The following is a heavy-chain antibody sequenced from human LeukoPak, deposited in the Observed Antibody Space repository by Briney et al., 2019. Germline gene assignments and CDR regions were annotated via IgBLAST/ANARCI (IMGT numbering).Heavy chain of an antibody. CDR3: ARGARSGYAKY. D-gene: IGHD5-12*01. V-gene: IGHV3-7*01. CDR1: GFTFSSYW. CDR2: IKQDGSEK. J-gene: IGHJ4*02. Sequence: GGSLRLSCAASGFTFSSYWMSWVRQAPGKGLEWVANIKQDGSEKYYVDSVKGRFTISRDNAKNSLYLQVNSLRAEDTAVYYCARGARSGYAKYWGQGTLVTVSS.